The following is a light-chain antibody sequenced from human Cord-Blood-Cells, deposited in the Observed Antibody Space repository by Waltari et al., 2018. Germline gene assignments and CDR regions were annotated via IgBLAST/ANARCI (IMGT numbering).Light chain of an antibody. J-gene: IGLJ1*01. CDR2: EVN. V-gene: IGLV2-14*01. Sequence: QSALTQPASVSGSPGQSITISCTGTSSDVGGYNYVSWYQQHPGKAPKLMIYEVNNRPSGVSNRFSCSKSGNTASLTISGLQAEDEADYYCSSYTSSSTLYVFGTGTKVTVL. CDR3: SSYTSSSTLYV. CDR1: SSDVGGYNY.